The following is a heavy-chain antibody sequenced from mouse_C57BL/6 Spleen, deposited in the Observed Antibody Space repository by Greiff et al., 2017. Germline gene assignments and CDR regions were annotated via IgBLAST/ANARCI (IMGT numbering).Heavy chain of an antibody. J-gene: IGHJ4*01. D-gene: IGHD2-3*01. CDR3: ARSIYDYAMDY. Sequence: EVMLVESGGGLVQPGGSLSLSCAASGFTFTDYYMSWVRQPPGKALEWLGFIRNKANGYTTEYSASVKGRFTISRDNSQSILYLQMSALRAEDSATYYCARSIYDYAMDYWGQGTSVTVSS. V-gene: IGHV7-3*01. CDR1: GFTFTDYY. CDR2: IRNKANGYTT.